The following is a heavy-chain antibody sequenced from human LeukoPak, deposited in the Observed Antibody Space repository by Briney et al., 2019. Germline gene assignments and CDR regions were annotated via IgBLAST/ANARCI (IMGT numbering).Heavy chain of an antibody. CDR2: ISSSSSTI. CDR3: ARDPGYSSGYEGDC. J-gene: IGHJ4*02. CDR1: GFTFSTYS. D-gene: IGHD3-22*01. Sequence: PGGSLRLSCAASGFTFSTYSMNWVRQAPGKGLEWVSYISSSSSTIYYADSVKGRFTISRDNAKKSLHLQMNSLRAEDTAVYYCARDPGYSSGYEGDCWGQGTLVTVPS. V-gene: IGHV3-48*01.